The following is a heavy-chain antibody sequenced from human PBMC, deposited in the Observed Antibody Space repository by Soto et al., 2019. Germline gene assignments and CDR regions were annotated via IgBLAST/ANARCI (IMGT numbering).Heavy chain of an antibody. CDR2: IKQDGSET. Sequence: EVQLVESGGGLVQPGGSLRLSCVASGFTFSDYWMSWVRQTPGKGLEWVANIKQDGSETYYVDSVKGRFTISRDNAMNSLFLQMNSLRGEDTAVYFCARERSRIDSWGLGTLVTV. V-gene: IGHV3-7*04. CDR1: GFTFSDYW. CDR3: ARERSRIDS. J-gene: IGHJ4*02.